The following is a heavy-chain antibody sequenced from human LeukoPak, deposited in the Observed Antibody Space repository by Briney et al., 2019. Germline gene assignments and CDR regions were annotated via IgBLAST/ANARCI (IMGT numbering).Heavy chain of an antibody. D-gene: IGHD5-24*01. CDR3: ARGDGYNYFGN. CDR1: GFTFDDYA. CDR2: ISYDGSNK. J-gene: IGHJ4*02. V-gene: IGHV3-30*03. Sequence: GGSLRLSCAASGFTFDDYAMHWVRQAPGKGLEWVAVISYDGSNKYYADSVKGRFTISRDNSKNTLYLQMNSLRVEDTAMYYCARGDGYNYFGNWGQGTLVTVSS.